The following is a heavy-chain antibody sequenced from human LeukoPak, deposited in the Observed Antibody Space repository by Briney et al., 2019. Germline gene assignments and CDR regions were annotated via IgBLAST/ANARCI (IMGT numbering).Heavy chain of an antibody. CDR3: VGSGSYYPSDYYYYYYVDV. CDR1: GGSISSYY. CDR2: IYYSGST. D-gene: IGHD1-26*01. V-gene: IGHV4-59*01. J-gene: IGHJ6*03. Sequence: SETLSLTCTVSGGSISSYYWSWIRQPPGKGLEWIGYIYYSGSTNYNPSLKSRVTISVDTSKNQFSLKLSSVTAADTAVYYCVGSGSYYPSDYYYYYYVDVWGKGTTVTISS.